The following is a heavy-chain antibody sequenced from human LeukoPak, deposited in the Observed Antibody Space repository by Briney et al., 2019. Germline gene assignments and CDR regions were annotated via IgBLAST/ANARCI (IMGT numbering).Heavy chain of an antibody. CDR1: VGSISSGNW. CDR2: FYHNGTH. J-gene: IGHJ6*02. D-gene: IGHD2-2*02. V-gene: IGHV4-4*02. Sequence: PSETLSLTCAVSVGSISSGNWWTWVRQSPGKGLEWIWEFYHNGTHNYNPSLKSRVTISADTFKNHFSLKLTSVTAADTAVYYCATAPILRGEGGEHYKYGMDVWGQGTTVIVSS. CDR3: ATAPILRGEGGEHYKYGMDV.